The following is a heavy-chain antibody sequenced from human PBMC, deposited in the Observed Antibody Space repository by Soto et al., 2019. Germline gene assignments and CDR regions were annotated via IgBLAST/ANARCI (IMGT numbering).Heavy chain of an antibody. Sequence: EVQLLESGGNLVQPGGSLRLSCAASGFTFSSYAMNWVRQAPGKGLEWVSVITSSGGNTKYEDSVKGRFTISRDNSKNTLYLQMNSLRAEDTARYYCAQEAVGYLDWWGQGTLVTVSS. CDR3: AQEAVGYLDW. CDR1: GFTFSSYA. CDR2: ITSSGGNT. V-gene: IGHV3-23*01. J-gene: IGHJ4*02. D-gene: IGHD6-25*01.